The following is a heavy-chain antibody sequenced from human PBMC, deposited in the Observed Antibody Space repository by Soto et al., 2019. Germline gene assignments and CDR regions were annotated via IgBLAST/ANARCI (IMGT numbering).Heavy chain of an antibody. CDR3: ARLEDIVVVPAAITYGMDV. V-gene: IGHV6-1*01. J-gene: IGHJ6*02. Sequence: PSQTLSLTCAISGDSVSSDSAALNLSRQSPSRGLEWLGRTYYRSKWYNDYAVSVKSRITINPDTSKNQFSLQLNSVTPEDTAVYYCARLEDIVVVPAAITYGMDVWGQGTTVTVSS. CDR2: TYYRSKWYN. D-gene: IGHD2-2*02. CDR1: GDSVSSDSAA.